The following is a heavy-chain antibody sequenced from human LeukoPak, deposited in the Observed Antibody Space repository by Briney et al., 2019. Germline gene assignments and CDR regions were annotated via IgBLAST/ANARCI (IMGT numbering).Heavy chain of an antibody. V-gene: IGHV6-1*01. D-gene: IGHD2-15*01. CDR3: ARGRSPGGKELDY. CDR2: TFYRSKWYN. CDR1: GDSVSSNSGV. J-gene: IGHJ4*02. Sequence: SQTLSLTCAISGDSVSSNSGVWTWIRQSPSRGFEWLGSTFYRSKWYNHYAVSVKSRITINPDTSKNQFSLKLSSVTAADTAVYYCARGRSPGGKELDYWGQGTLVTVSS.